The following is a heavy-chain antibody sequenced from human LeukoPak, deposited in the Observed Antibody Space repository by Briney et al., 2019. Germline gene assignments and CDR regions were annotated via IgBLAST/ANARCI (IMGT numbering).Heavy chain of an antibody. V-gene: IGHV3-30-3*01. CDR3: AKDKGNSLDY. Sequence: GGSLRLSCAASGFTFCRYAMHWVRQAPGKGLEWVAVISDDGTFTLYGDSVRGRFTISRDSSRNTLYLQMNSLRPEDTAVYYCAKDKGNSLDYWGQGTLVTVSS. CDR1: GFTFCRYA. D-gene: IGHD4-23*01. J-gene: IGHJ4*02. CDR2: ISDDGTFT.